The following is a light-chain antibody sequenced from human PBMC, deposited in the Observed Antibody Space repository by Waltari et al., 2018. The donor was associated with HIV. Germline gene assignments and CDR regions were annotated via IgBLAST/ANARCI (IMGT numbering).Light chain of an antibody. CDR3: QQYNKWPRT. J-gene: IGKJ1*01. CDR1: QNVITN. Sequence: ELVMTQSPATLSVSPGEIVTLSCRASQNVITNLAWYQQKPGQPPRLLIYGASTRATGIPARFSGGGSGTEFTLTISSLQSEDFTFYYCQQYNKWPRTFGQGTKVEVK. CDR2: GAS. V-gene: IGKV3-15*01.